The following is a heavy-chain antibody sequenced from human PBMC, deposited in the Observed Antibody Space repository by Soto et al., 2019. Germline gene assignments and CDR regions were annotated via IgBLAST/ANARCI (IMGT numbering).Heavy chain of an antibody. V-gene: IGHV3-73*02. CDR2: IKNKTNNYAT. CDR1: GFTFSGSS. D-gene: IGHD3-10*01. Sequence: EVQLVESGGGLVQPGGSLKLSCASSGFTFSGSSLHWVRQASGNGLEWVGRIKNKTNNYATAYAASVKGRFAISRDDSKNTAYLQLNSLKTEDTAVYYCTSHSPEDMFRNWGQGTLVTVSS. J-gene: IGHJ4*02. CDR3: TSHSPEDMFRN.